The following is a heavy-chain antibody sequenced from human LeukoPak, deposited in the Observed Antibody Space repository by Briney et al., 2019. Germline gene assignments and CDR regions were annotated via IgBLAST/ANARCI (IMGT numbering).Heavy chain of an antibody. D-gene: IGHD6-19*01. Sequence: KPSETLSLTCTVSGGSISSGDYYWSWIRQPPGKGLEWIGYIYYSGSTNYNPSLKSRVTISVDSSKNQFSLKLSSVTAADTAVYYCARVRGQWLVPDPAFDIWGQGTMVTVSS. V-gene: IGHV4-61*08. J-gene: IGHJ3*02. CDR2: IYYSGST. CDR1: GGSISSGDYY. CDR3: ARVRGQWLVPDPAFDI.